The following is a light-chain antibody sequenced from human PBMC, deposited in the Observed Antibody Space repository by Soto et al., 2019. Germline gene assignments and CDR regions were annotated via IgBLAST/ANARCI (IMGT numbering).Light chain of an antibody. V-gene: IGKV3-11*01. CDR2: DTS. CDR1: QNVTSF. CDR3: LQRSNWPRT. Sequence: EIVLTQSPATLSLSPGERATLSCRASQNVTSFLAWYQQRPGQAPRLLIYDTSNRATGIPARFSGSGSGTDFTLTISSLEPEDFAVYYCLQRSNWPRTFGQGTKVEI. J-gene: IGKJ1*01.